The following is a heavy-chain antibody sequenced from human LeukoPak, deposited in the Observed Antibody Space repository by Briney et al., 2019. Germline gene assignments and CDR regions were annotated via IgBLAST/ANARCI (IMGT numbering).Heavy chain of an antibody. CDR3: ARGYNWNYGFRGTHYFYFDL. D-gene: IGHD1-7*01. CDR2: INDVGNI. J-gene: IGHJ2*01. Sequence: SETLSLTCAVSGGSFRGYVWSWIRQSPQKGLEWLGDINDVGNIKYNPSLLGRIRLSGDSSSDRFSLRLNSVTATDTAVYYCARGYNWNYGFRGTHYFYFDLWGPGTLVTVSS. CDR1: GGSFRGYV. V-gene: IGHV4-34*01.